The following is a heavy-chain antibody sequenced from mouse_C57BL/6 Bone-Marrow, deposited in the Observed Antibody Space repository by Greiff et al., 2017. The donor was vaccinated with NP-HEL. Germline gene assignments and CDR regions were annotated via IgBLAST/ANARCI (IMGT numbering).Heavy chain of an antibody. D-gene: IGHD4-1*01. Sequence: EVQRVESGGGLVKPGGSLKLSCAASGFTFSSYAMSWVRQTPEKRLEWVATISDGGSYTYYPDNVKGRFTISRDNAKNNLYLQMSHLKSEDTAMYYWARDKIGLGRAYWGQGTLVTVSA. CDR2: ISDGGSYT. V-gene: IGHV5-4*01. J-gene: IGHJ3*01. CDR1: GFTFSSYA. CDR3: ARDKIGLGRAY.